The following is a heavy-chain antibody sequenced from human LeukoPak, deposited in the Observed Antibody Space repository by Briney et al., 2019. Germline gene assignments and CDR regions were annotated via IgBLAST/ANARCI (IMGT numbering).Heavy chain of an antibody. D-gene: IGHD1-7*01. V-gene: IGHV5-51*01. CDR2: IYPGDSYT. J-gene: IGHJ5*02. CDR3: ARFGITGTTLSWFDP. CDR1: GYSFTNNW. Sequence: GESLKISCKGSGYSFTNNWIGWVRQMPGKGLEWMGIIYPGDSYTRYSPSFQGQVTISADKSISTAYLQWSSLKASDTAMYYCARFGITGTTLSWFDPWGQGTLVTVSS.